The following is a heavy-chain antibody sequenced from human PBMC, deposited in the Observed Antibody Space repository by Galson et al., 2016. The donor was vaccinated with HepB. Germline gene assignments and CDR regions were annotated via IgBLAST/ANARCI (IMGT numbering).Heavy chain of an antibody. CDR3: AKAGPANFSDSSGLDAFDI. Sequence: SLRLSCAASRFSLTNYAMTWVRQAPGKGLEWVSSLSGSGSSTYYAGSVKGRFTISRDNSKNILYLQLKSLRAEDTAVYYCAKAGPANFSDSSGLDAFDIWGQGTMVTVSS. CDR1: RFSLTNYA. D-gene: IGHD3-22*01. V-gene: IGHV3-23*01. J-gene: IGHJ3*02. CDR2: LSGSGSST.